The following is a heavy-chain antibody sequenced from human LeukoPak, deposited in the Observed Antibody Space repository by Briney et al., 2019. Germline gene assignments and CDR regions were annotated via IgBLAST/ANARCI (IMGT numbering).Heavy chain of an antibody. Sequence: ASVKVSCKASGYSFTGHYIHWVRQATGQGLEWMGWMNPNSGNTGYAQKFQGRVTITRNTSISTAYMELSSLRSEDTAVYYCAKFFGSGSYHAFDIWGQGTMVTVSS. J-gene: IGHJ3*02. CDR2: MNPNSGNT. CDR1: GYSFTGHY. D-gene: IGHD3-10*01. CDR3: AKFFGSGSYHAFDI. V-gene: IGHV1-8*03.